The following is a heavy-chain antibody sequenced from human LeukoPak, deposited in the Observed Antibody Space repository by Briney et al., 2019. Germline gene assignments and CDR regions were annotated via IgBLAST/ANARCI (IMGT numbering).Heavy chain of an antibody. CDR2: INHSGST. Sequence: SETLSLTCAVYGGSFSGYYWSWIRQPPGKGLEWIGEINHSGSTNYNPSLKSRVTISVDTSKNQFSLKLSSVTAADTAVYYCARGIVRGGKYYYYYYGMDVWGQGTTVTVSS. CDR3: ARGIVRGGKYYYYYYGMDV. J-gene: IGHJ6*02. D-gene: IGHD3-10*01. V-gene: IGHV4-34*01. CDR1: GGSFSGYY.